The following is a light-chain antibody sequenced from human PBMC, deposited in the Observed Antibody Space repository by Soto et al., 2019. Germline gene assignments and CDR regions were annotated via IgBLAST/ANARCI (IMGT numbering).Light chain of an antibody. Sequence: QSVLTQPPSASGTPGQRVTISCSGSSSNIGTNTVNWYQQVPGRAPKLLIHADHQRPSGVPDRFSASKSGASASLAISGLQSEDESAYYCATWDDSLNAPVFGGGTQLTVL. J-gene: IGLJ2*01. V-gene: IGLV1-44*01. CDR3: ATWDDSLNAPV. CDR1: SSNIGTNT. CDR2: ADH.